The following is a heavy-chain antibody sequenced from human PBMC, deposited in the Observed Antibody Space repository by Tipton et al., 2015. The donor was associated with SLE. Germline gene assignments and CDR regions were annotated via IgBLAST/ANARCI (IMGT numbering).Heavy chain of an antibody. CDR2: ISSSGTTI. D-gene: IGHD2-2*01. CDR3: ITDLVTEPAAGDYYYNYYMDV. Sequence: SLRLSCAASGFTFSSYEMNWVRQAPGKGLEWVSYISSSGTTIYYADSVKGRFTISRDNAKNSLYLQMNSLKTEDTAVYYCITDLVTEPAAGDYYYNYYMDVWGKGTTVTVSS. CDR1: GFTFSSYE. J-gene: IGHJ6*03. V-gene: IGHV3-48*03.